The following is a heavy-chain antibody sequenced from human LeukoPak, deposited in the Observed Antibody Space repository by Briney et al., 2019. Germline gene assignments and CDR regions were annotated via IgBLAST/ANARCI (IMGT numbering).Heavy chain of an antibody. CDR1: GYTFTGYY. V-gene: IGHV1-2*06. J-gene: IGHJ4*02. CDR2: INPNSDGT. CDR3: ARLSIIAAATIG. Sequence: VASVTVSCKASGYTFTGYYMHWVRQAPGQGLEWMGRINPNSDGTNYAQKFQDRVTMTRDTSISTTYMELSRLRSDDTAVYYCARLSIIAAATIGWGQGTLVTVSS. D-gene: IGHD1-26*01.